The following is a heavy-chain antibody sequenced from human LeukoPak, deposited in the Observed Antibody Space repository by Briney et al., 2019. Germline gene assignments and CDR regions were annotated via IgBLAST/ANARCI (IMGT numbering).Heavy chain of an antibody. CDR3: ARKTYYYDSSGYYNGEVFDY. Sequence: GASVKVSCKASGYTFTSYDINWVRQATGQGLEWMGWMNPNSGNTGYAQKFQGRVTMTRNTSISTAYMELSSLRSEDTAVYYCARKTYYYDSSGYYNGEVFDYWGQGTLVTVSS. J-gene: IGHJ4*02. CDR1: GYTFTSYD. CDR2: MNPNSGNT. V-gene: IGHV1-8*01. D-gene: IGHD3-22*01.